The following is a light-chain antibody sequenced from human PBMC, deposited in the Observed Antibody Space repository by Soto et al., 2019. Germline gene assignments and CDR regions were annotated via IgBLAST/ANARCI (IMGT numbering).Light chain of an antibody. CDR3: SSYTSTSTLV. CDR2: EVS. Sequence: QPVLTQPASVSGSPGQSITISCNGTSSDVGGYNYVSWYQQHPGKAPKLMIYEVSNRPSGVSNRFSGSKSGNTASLTISGLQAEDEADYYCSSYTSTSTLVFGGGTKLTVL. V-gene: IGLV2-14*01. J-gene: IGLJ2*01. CDR1: SSDVGGYNY.